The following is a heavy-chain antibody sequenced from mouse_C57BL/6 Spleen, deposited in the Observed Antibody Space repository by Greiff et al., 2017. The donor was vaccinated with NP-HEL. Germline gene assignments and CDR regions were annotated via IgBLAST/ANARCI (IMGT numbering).Heavy chain of an antibody. D-gene: IGHD4-1*01. CDR3: ARGGNWADY. Sequence: EVNVVESGGGLVKPGGSLKLSCAASGFTFSSYAMSWVRQTPEKRLEWVATISDGGSYTYYPDNVKGRFTISRDNAKNNLYLQMSHLKSEDTAMYYCARGGNWADYWGQGTTLTVSS. J-gene: IGHJ2*01. CDR1: GFTFSSYA. CDR2: ISDGGSYT. V-gene: IGHV5-4*03.